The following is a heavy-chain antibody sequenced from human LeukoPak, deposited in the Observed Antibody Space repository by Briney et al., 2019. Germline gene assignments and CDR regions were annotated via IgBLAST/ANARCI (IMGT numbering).Heavy chain of an antibody. V-gene: IGHV3-7*03. CDR3: AKGTGYGSTCYGA. J-gene: IGHJ5*02. Sequence: PGGSLRLSCEGSAFIFSGHWMNWVRQTPGKGLEWVASIKEDGSERQYVDSVKGRFSISRDNTKGSLFLQLNSLRAEDTAVYYCAKGTGYGSTCYGAWGQGTLVTVSS. CDR1: AFIFSGHW. D-gene: IGHD2-2*01. CDR2: IKEDGSER.